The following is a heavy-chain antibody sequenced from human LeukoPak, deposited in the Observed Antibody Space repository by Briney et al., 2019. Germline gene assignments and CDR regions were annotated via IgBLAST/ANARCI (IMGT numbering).Heavy chain of an antibody. Sequence: SETLSLTCTVPGGSFRSSYWSLIRPPVGQGLAWIGRIYSSGSTNYNPSLKSRVIMSIDTSKNQFSLNLSSVTAADTAVYYCARDYSQAGESGIPTDYWGQGILVIVSS. V-gene: IGHV4-4*07. CDR3: ARDYSQAGESGIPTDY. D-gene: IGHD1-1*01. J-gene: IGHJ4*02. CDR1: GGSFRSSY. CDR2: IYSSGST.